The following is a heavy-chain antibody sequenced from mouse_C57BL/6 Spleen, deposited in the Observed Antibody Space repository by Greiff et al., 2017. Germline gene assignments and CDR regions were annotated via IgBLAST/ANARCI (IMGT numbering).Heavy chain of an antibody. J-gene: IGHJ4*01. D-gene: IGHD2-5*01. CDR3: ARDEDYSNFYAMDY. CDR1: GFTFSSYA. Sequence: EVMLVESGGGLVKPGGSLKLSCAASGFTFSSYAMSWVRQTPEKRLEWVATISDGGSYTYYPDNVKGRLTISRDNAKNNLYLQMSHLKSEDTAMYYCARDEDYSNFYAMDYWGQGTSVTVSS. CDR2: ISDGGSYT. V-gene: IGHV5-4*01.